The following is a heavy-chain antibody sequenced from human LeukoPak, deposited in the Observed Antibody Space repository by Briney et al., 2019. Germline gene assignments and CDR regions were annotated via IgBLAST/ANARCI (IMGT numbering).Heavy chain of an antibody. CDR3: ARDYGSGYPVHYFDY. V-gene: IGHV3-64*01. J-gene: IGHJ4*02. D-gene: IGHD3-3*01. CDR2: ISSNGGST. Sequence: GGSLRLSCAASGFTFSSYAMHWVRQAPGKGLEYVSAISSNGGSTYYANSVKGRFTISRDNSKNTLYLQMGSLRAEDMAVYYCARDYGSGYPVHYFDYWGQGTLVTVSS. CDR1: GFTFSSYA.